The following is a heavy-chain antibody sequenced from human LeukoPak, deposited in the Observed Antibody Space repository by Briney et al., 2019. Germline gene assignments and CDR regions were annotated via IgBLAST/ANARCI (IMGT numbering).Heavy chain of an antibody. V-gene: IGHV4-59*08. D-gene: IGHD3-22*01. J-gene: IGHJ4*02. CDR3: ARHISSGYDY. Sequence: SETLSLTCTVSGGSISSYYWSWIRQPPGKGLEWIAYIHNNGNTKYNLSLKSRVTISIDTSKNQVSLKLSSVTAADTAEYYCARHISSGYDYWGQGTLVTVSS. CDR2: IHNNGNT. CDR1: GGSISSYY.